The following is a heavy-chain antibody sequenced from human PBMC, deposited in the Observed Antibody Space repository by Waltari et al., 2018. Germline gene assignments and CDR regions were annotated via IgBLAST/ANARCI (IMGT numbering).Heavy chain of an antibody. Sequence: EVQLVESGGGLVQPGGSLRLSCAASGFTFSSYWMSWVRQAPGKGLEWVANIKQDGSEKYYVDSVKGRFTISRDNAKNSLYLQMNSLRAEDTAVYYCARDPSYSSPDPPYFDYWGQGTLVTVSS. D-gene: IGHD6-13*01. CDR1: GFTFSSYW. V-gene: IGHV3-7*01. CDR3: ARDPSYSSPDPPYFDY. CDR2: IKQDGSEK. J-gene: IGHJ4*02.